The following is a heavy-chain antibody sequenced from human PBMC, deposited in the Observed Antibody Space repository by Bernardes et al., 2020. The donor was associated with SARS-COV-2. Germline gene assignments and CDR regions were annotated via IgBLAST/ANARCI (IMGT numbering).Heavy chain of an antibody. Sequence: GGSLRLSCAASGSTFSSYWIHWVRQVPGKGLVWVSRVDVHGSQRDFADFAKGRFTLSRDNAKNTVYLQMESLRAEDTAIYYCTRGPLSGYGSFGVWGQGTLVTVSS. CDR1: GSTFSSYW. J-gene: IGHJ4*02. V-gene: IGHV3-74*01. CDR3: TRGPLSGYGSFGV. D-gene: IGHD5-12*01. CDR2: VDVHGSQR.